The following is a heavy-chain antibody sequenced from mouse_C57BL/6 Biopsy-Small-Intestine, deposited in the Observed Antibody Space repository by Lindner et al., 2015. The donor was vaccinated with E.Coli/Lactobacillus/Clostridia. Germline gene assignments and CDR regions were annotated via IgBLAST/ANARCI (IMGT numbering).Heavy chain of an antibody. D-gene: IGHD1-1*01. CDR1: GYAFSSSW. J-gene: IGHJ1*03. V-gene: IGHV1-82*01. CDR2: IYPGDGDT. Sequence: VQLQESGPELVKPGAPVKISCKASGYAFSSSWMNWVKQRPGKGLEWIGRIYPGDGDTNYNGKFKGKATLTADKSSSTAYMQLSSLTSEDSAVYFCARFSSSYWYFDVWGTGTTVTVSS. CDR3: ARFSSSYWYFDV.